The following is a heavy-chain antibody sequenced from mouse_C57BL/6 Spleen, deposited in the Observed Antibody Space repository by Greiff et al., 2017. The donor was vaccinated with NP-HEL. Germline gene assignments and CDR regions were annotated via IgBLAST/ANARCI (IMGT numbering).Heavy chain of an antibody. Sequence: VKLMESGPELVKPGASVKISCKASGYAFSSSWMNWVKQRPGKGLEWIGRIYPGDGDTNYNGKFKGKATLTADKSSSTAYMQLSSLTSEDSAVYFCARQDFYFDYWGQGTTLTVSS. CDR3: ARQDFYFDY. J-gene: IGHJ2*01. CDR2: IYPGDGDT. V-gene: IGHV1-82*01. CDR1: GYAFSSSW.